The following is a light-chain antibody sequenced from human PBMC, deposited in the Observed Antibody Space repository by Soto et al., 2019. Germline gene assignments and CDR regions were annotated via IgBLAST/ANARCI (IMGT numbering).Light chain of an antibody. J-gene: IGKJ1*01. V-gene: IGKV2-30*01. CDR3: MQGTHWPWT. Sequence: DVVMTQSPLSLPVTLGQPASISCRSSQSLVDSDGNTFLSWYQQRPGQSPRRLIYKVSNRDSGVPDRFSGSGSGTDFTLKISRVEAEDVGVYYCMQGTHWPWTFGQGTKVDIK. CDR2: KVS. CDR1: QSLVDSDGNTF.